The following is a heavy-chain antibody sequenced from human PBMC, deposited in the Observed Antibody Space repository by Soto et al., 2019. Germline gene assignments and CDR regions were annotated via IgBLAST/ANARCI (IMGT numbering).Heavy chain of an antibody. CDR1: GFTFSSYG. CDR3: AKGPIAVAEGPEYFQH. J-gene: IGHJ1*01. CDR2: ISYDGSNK. Sequence: QVQLVESGGGVVQPGRSLRLSCAASGFTFSSYGMHWVRQAPGKGLEWVAVISYDGSNKYYADSVKGRFTISRDNSKNTRYLQMNSLRAEDTAVYYCAKGPIAVAEGPEYFQHWGQGTLVTVSS. V-gene: IGHV3-30*18. D-gene: IGHD6-19*01.